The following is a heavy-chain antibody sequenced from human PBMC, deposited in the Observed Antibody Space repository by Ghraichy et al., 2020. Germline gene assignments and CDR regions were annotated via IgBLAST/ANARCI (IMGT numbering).Heavy chain of an antibody. CDR3: ARGGGYSYGEIDY. Sequence: GGSLRLSCAASGFTVSSNYMSWVRQAPGKGLEWVSVIYSGGSTYYADSVKGRFTISRDNSKNTLYLQMNSLRAEDTAVYYCARGGGYSYGEIDYWGQGTLFTASP. CDR1: GFTVSSNY. J-gene: IGHJ4*02. CDR2: IYSGGST. D-gene: IGHD5-18*01. V-gene: IGHV3-66*01.